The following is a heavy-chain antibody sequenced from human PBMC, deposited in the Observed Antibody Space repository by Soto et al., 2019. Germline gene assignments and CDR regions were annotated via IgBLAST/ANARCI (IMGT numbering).Heavy chain of an antibody. J-gene: IGHJ4*02. CDR1: GYTFTNYY. Sequence: ASVKVSCKSAGYTFTNYYIHWVRQAPGQGLEWMGIINPFGATTSYTQKFQGRVTLTSDTSTTTVYMELSSLRSEDTAVYFCARGGSWNYFDYWGQGTPVTVSS. D-gene: IGHD6-13*01. CDR3: ARGGSWNYFDY. V-gene: IGHV1-46*03. CDR2: INPFGATT.